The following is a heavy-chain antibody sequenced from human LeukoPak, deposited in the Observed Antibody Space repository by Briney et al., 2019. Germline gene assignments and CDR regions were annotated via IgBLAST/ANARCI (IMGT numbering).Heavy chain of an antibody. CDR1: GFTFSSYW. J-gene: IGHJ4*02. D-gene: IGHD3-16*01. CDR2: ISSSSNYI. CDR3: ARDLILGADGGY. V-gene: IGHV3-21*01. Sequence: GGSLRLSCAASGFTFSSYWMNWVRQAPGKGLEWVSAISSSSNYIYYADSVKGRFTISRDNAKNSLYLQMNSLRAEDTAVYYCARDLILGADGGYWGQGTLVTVSS.